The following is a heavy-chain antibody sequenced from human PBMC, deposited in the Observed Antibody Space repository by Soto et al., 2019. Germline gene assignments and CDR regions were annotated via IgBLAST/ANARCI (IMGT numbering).Heavy chain of an antibody. D-gene: IGHD7-27*01. CDR2: IYNGGST. J-gene: IGHJ4*02. V-gene: IGHV4-30-4*01. Sequence: QVQLQESGPGLVKPSQTLSLTCTVSGGSISTVNYWWSWIRQSPDMGLEWIGHIYNGGSTYNNPSRRSRVTMSVDTSKNQLSLTLSSVSAADPAVYSCARRPSGDKVDSWGQGTLVTVSS. CDR3: ARRPSGDKVDS. CDR1: GGSISTVNYW.